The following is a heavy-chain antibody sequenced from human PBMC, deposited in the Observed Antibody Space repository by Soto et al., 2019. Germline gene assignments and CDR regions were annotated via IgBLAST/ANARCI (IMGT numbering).Heavy chain of an antibody. D-gene: IGHD3-22*01. CDR3: ARSTGSGYYPGDAFDI. CDR2: IYPGDSDT. J-gene: IGHJ3*02. Sequence: GESLKISCKGSGYSFTSYWIGWVRQMPGKGLEWMGIIYPGDSDTRYSPSFQGQVTISADKSISTAYLQWSSLKASDTAMYYCARSTGSGYYPGDAFDIWGQGTMVTVSS. V-gene: IGHV5-51*01. CDR1: GYSFTSYW.